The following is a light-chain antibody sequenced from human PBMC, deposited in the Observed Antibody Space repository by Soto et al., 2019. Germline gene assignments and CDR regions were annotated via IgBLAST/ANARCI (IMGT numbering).Light chain of an antibody. CDR1: TNDIGGYNY. CDR3: CSYTISATLV. J-gene: IGLJ3*02. CDR2: EVR. V-gene: IGLV2-14*01. Sequence: QSALTQPASVSGSHGQSITISCSGTTNDIGGYNYVSWYQHHPGKVPKVIIYEVRNRPSGVSNRFSGSKSGNTASLTISGLQAEDEADYYCCSYTISATLVFGGGTKLTVL.